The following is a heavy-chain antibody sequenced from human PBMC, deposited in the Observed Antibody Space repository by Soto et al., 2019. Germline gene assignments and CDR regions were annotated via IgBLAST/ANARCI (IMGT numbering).Heavy chain of an antibody. V-gene: IGHV4-34*01. Sequence: SETLSLTCAVYGGSFSGHSWTWIRQSPGKGLEWIGDINHSGRVNYSPSLKSRVTISLDTSKNQFSLTLSAVTAADTAMYYCSTRAYDTNGYYRFDPWGRGTLVTVSS. J-gene: IGHJ5*01. CDR3: STRAYDTNGYYRFDP. D-gene: IGHD3-22*01. CDR2: INHSGRV. CDR1: GGSFSGHS.